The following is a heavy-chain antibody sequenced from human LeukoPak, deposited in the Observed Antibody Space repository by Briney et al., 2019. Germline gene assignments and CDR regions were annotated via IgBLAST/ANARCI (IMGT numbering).Heavy chain of an antibody. V-gene: IGHV3-21*04. Sequence: PGGSLRLSCAASGFTFSSYSMNWVRQAPGKGLEWVSSISSSSSYIYYADSVKGRFTISRDNAKNSLYLQMNSLRAEDTAVYYCAKDGRPAAGTYYFDYWGQGTLVTVSS. CDR2: ISSSSSYI. CDR1: GFTFSSYS. J-gene: IGHJ4*02. D-gene: IGHD6-13*01. CDR3: AKDGRPAAGTYYFDY.